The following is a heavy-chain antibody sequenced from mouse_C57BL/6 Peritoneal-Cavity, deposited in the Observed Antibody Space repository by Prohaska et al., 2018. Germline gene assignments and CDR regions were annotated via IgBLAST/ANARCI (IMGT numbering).Heavy chain of an antibody. CDR3: AGDSNGYWYFDV. V-gene: IGHV12-3*01. CDR1: GFPITSGYY. D-gene: IGHD1-1*02. CDR2: ITHSGET. J-gene: IGHJ1*03. Sequence: QMQLQESRPGLVKPSQSLFLTCSITGFPITSGYYWIWIRQSPGKPLEWMGYITHSGETFYNPSLQSPISITRETSKNQFFLQLNSVTTEDTAMYYCAGDSNGYWYFDVWGTGTTVTVSS.